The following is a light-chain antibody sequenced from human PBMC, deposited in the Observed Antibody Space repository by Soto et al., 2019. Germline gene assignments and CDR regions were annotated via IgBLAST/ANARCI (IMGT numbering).Light chain of an antibody. J-gene: IGLJ2*01. CDR1: TGAVTSGHF. CDR3: LLSFGAAVV. V-gene: IGLV7-46*01. Sequence: QAVVTQEPSLTVSPGGTVTLTCGSRTGAVTSGHFPYWFQQKPGQAPRTLIYDTTRKYSRTPARFSGSLLGGKAALTLSGAQPEDEADYYCLLSFGAAVVFGGGTKLTVL. CDR2: DTT.